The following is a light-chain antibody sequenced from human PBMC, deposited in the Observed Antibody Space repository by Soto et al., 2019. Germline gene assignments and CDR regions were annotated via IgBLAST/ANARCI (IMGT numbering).Light chain of an antibody. V-gene: IGKV3-11*01. CDR1: QSVSSY. CDR2: DAS. J-gene: IGKJ5*01. CDR3: QQRSIWPPIT. Sequence: EIVLTQSPATLSLSPGDRATLSCRASQSVSSYLAWYQQKPGQAPRLLIYDASNRATGIPARFSGSGSGTDFTLTISSLEAEAFAVYYCQQRSIWPPITFGQGTRREFK.